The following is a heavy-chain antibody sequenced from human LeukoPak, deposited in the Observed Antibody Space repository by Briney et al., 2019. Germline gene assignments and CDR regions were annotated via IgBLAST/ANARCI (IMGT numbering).Heavy chain of an antibody. CDR1: GVSFSSSW. V-gene: IGHV3-30*18. Sequence: GGSLRLSCAASGVSFSSSWMSWVRQAPGKGLEWVAVISYDGSNKYYADSVKGRFTISRDNSKNTLYLQMNSLRAEDTAVYYCAKNSGSQGVDYWGQGTLVTVSS. CDR2: ISYDGSNK. J-gene: IGHJ4*02. D-gene: IGHD1-26*01. CDR3: AKNSGSQGVDY.